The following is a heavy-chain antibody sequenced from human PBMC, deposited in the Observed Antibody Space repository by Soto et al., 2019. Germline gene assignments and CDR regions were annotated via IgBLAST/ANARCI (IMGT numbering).Heavy chain of an antibody. CDR1: GFTFSSYW. D-gene: IGHD1-26*01. CDR3: ARAERPSTPYTWYFDL. CDR2: IKQDGSEK. Sequence: GGSLRLSCAASGFTFSSYWMSWVRQAPGKGLEWVANIKQDGSEKYYVDSVKGRFTISRDNAKNSLYLQMNSLRAEDTAVYYCARAERPSTPYTWYFDLWGRGTLVTVSS. J-gene: IGHJ2*01. V-gene: IGHV3-7*01.